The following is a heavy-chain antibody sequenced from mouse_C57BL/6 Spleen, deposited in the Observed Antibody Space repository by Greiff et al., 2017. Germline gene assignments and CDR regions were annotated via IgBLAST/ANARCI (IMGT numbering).Heavy chain of an antibody. D-gene: IGHD2-1*01. CDR1: GYTFTSYW. Sequence: VQLQQSGTVLARPGASVKMSCKTSGYTFTSYWMHWVKQRPGQGLEWIGAIYPGNSDTSYNQKFKGKAKLTAVTSASTAYMELSSLTNEDSAVYYWTKGIYYGNYLFAYWGQGTLVTVSA. J-gene: IGHJ3*01. V-gene: IGHV1-5*01. CDR3: TKGIYYGNYLFAY. CDR2: IYPGNSDT.